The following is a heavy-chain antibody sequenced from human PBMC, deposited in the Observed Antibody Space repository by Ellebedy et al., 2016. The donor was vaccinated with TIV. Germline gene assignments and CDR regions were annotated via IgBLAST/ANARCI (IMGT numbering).Heavy chain of an antibody. CDR1: GFSVSNKY. Sequence: GESLKISCAASGFSVSNKYMNWVRQTPGKGLEWVSAISYNSAYIYYIDSVKGRFTISRDNSKNTLYLQMNCLRVEDTAVYYCTRRGVSGDYGSPGDYWGPGTLVTVSS. CDR2: SYNSAYI. D-gene: IGHD3-22*01. CDR3: TRRGVSGDYGSPGDY. V-gene: IGHV3-53*01. J-gene: IGHJ4*02.